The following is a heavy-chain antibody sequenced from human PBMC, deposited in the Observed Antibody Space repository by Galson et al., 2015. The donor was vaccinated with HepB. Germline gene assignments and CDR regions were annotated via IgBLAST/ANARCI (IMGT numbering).Heavy chain of an antibody. CDR1: GFTFSRYA. D-gene: IGHD3-3*01. Sequence: SLRLSCAASGFTFSRYAMNWVRQAPGRGLEWISSITGPGGGTYSTDSVKGRFTISRDNSRNALFLHIDSMRAEDTAVYYCATAWDDFWSGYLFDSWGRGTLVTFSS. CDR2: ITGPGGGT. J-gene: IGHJ4*02. CDR3: ATAWDDFWSGYLFDS. V-gene: IGHV3-23*01.